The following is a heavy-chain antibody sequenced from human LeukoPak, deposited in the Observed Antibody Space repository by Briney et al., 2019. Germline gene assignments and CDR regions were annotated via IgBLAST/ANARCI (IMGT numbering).Heavy chain of an antibody. Sequence: SETLSLTCTVSGDSISGYYWSWIRQPPGKGLEWIGYIYYSGNTNYNPSLKSRATISVDTSKSQFSLKLSSVTAADTAVYYCARGGAARPDYWGQGTLVTVSS. J-gene: IGHJ4*02. CDR1: GDSISGYY. D-gene: IGHD6-6*01. CDR2: IYYSGNT. V-gene: IGHV4-59*01. CDR3: ARGGAARPDY.